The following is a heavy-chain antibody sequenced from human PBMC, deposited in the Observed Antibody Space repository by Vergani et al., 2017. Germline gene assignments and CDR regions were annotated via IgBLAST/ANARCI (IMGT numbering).Heavy chain of an antibody. J-gene: IGHJ3*02. Sequence: QVHLPESGPGLVKSSQTLSLTCTVSGVSFRSADYYWSWIRPPPGKGLEWIGYIYHSGGTYNNPSLKSRVTMSIDTSKNQFSLKLNSVTAADTAVYYCARARWEVPTAIKYAFDIWGQGTSVTVAS. D-gene: IGHD1-26*01. CDR1: GVSFRSADYY. V-gene: IGHV4-31*03. CDR3: ARARWEVPTAIKYAFDI. CDR2: IYHSGGT.